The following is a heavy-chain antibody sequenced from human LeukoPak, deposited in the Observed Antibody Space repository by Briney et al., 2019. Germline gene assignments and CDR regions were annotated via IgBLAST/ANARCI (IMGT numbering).Heavy chain of an antibody. CDR2: INAGNGNT. D-gene: IGHD6-13*01. Sequence: GASVKVSCKASGYTFTSYAMHWVRQAPGQRLEWMGWINAGNGNTKYSQKFQGRVTITRDTSASTAYMELSSLRSEGTAVYYCARTREYSSSWFLLLQHWGQGTLVTVSS. J-gene: IGHJ1*01. V-gene: IGHV1-3*01. CDR3: ARTREYSSSWFLLLQH. CDR1: GYTFTSYA.